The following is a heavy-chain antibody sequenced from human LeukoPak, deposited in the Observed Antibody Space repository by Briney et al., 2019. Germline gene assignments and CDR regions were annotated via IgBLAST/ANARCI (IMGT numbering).Heavy chain of an antibody. CDR1: GGSISSYY. J-gene: IGHJ4*02. D-gene: IGHD2-15*01. CDR2: IYYSGST. Sequence: PSETLSLTCTVSGGSISSYYWSWIRQPPGKGLEWIGYIYYSGSTNYNPSLKSRVTISVDTSKNQFSLKLSPVTAADTAVYYCARDLGYCSGGSCYSVLDYWGQGTLVTVSS. V-gene: IGHV4-59*01. CDR3: ARDLGYCSGGSCYSVLDY.